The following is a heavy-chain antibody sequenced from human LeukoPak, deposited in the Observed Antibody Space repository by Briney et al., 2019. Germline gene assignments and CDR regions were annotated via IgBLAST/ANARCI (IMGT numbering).Heavy chain of an antibody. CDR2: MNPNSGNT. Sequence: ASVKVSCKASGYTFTSYDINWVRQATGQGLEWMGWMNPNSGNTGYAQKFQGRVTMTRNTSISTAYMELSSLRSEDTAMYYCARAVTDSSGYYYWFDPWGQGTLVTVSP. D-gene: IGHD3-22*01. CDR1: GYTFTSYD. CDR3: ARAVTDSSGYYYWFDP. J-gene: IGHJ5*02. V-gene: IGHV1-8*01.